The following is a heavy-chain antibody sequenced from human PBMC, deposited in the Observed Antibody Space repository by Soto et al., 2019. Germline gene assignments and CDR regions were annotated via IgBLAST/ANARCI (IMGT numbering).Heavy chain of an antibody. V-gene: IGHV4-59*12. Sequence: KPSETLSLTCTVSGDSITSYNWNWLRQPPGKALEWIGYVYSSGSTNYNPSLKSRVTISVDKSKNQFSLKLSSVTAADTAVYYCARGDYYYGSGSLYYYYYGMDVWGQGTTVTVSS. CDR1: GDSITSYN. D-gene: IGHD3-10*01. J-gene: IGHJ6*02. CDR3: ARGDYYYGSGSLYYYYYGMDV. CDR2: VYSSGST.